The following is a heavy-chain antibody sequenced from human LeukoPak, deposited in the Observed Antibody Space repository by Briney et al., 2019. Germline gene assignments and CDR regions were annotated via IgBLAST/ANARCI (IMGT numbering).Heavy chain of an antibody. J-gene: IGHJ4*02. Sequence: GGSLRLSCAASGFTFSSYAMHWVRQAPGKGLEWVAVISYDGSNKYYADSVKGRFTISRDNSKNTLYLQMNSLRAEDTAVYYCAKGRWLQSGPFDYWGQGTLVTVSS. D-gene: IGHD5-24*01. CDR2: ISYDGSNK. CDR1: GFTFSSYA. V-gene: IGHV3-30*04. CDR3: AKGRWLQSGPFDY.